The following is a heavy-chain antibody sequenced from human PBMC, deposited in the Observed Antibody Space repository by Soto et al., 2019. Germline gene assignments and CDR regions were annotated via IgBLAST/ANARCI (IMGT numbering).Heavy chain of an antibody. D-gene: IGHD3-3*01. CDR3: AKEPSRYDFWSGDQMDV. J-gene: IGHJ6*02. Sequence: GSLRLSCAASGFTFSSYAMSWVRQAPGKGLEWVSAISGSGGSTCYADSVKGRFTISRDNSKNTLYLQMNSLRAEDTAVYYCAKEPSRYDFWSGDQMDVWGQGTTVTVSS. CDR2: ISGSGGST. CDR1: GFTFSSYA. V-gene: IGHV3-23*01.